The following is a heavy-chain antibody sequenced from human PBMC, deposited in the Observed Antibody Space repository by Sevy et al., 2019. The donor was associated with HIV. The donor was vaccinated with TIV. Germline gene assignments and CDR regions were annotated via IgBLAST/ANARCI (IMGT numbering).Heavy chain of an antibody. Sequence: GGSLRLSCAASGFTFSSYWMSWVRHAPGKGLEWVANIKQDGSEKYYVDSVKGRFTISRDNAKNSLYLQMNSLRAEDTAVYYCARALVVVPAATLGYWGQGTLVTVSS. D-gene: IGHD2-2*01. CDR2: IKQDGSEK. CDR3: ARALVVVPAATLGY. CDR1: GFTFSSYW. V-gene: IGHV3-7*01. J-gene: IGHJ4*02.